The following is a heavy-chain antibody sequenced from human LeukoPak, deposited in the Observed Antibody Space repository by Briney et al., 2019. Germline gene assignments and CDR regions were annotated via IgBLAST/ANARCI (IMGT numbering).Heavy chain of an antibody. CDR3: ARVETGFSSSNWFDP. D-gene: IGHD3-3*01. Sequence: ASVKVSCKASGGTFSSYAISWVRQAPGQGLEWMGRIIPIFGIANYAQKFQGRVTITADKSTSTAYMELSSLRSEDTAVYYCARVETGFSSSNWFDPWGQGTLVTVSS. V-gene: IGHV1-69*04. CDR2: IIPIFGIA. CDR1: GGTFSSYA. J-gene: IGHJ5*02.